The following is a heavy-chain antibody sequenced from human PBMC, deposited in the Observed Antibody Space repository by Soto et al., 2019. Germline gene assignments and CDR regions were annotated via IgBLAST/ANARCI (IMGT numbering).Heavy chain of an antibody. V-gene: IGHV3-53*01. CDR1: GFTVSSNY. J-gene: IGHJ6*02. D-gene: IGHD5-18*01. CDR3: ARDGPPPLWRRHYYYGMDV. Sequence: GGSLRLSCAASGFTVSSNYMSWVRQAPGKGLEWVSVIYSGGSTYYADSVKGRFTISRDNSKNTLYLQMNSLRAEDTAVYYCARDGPPPLWRRHYYYGMDVWGQGTTVTVSS. CDR2: IYSGGST.